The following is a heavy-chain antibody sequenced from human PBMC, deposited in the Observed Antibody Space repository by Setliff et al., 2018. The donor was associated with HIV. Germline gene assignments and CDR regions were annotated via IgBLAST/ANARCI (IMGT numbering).Heavy chain of an antibody. V-gene: IGHV3-15*07. J-gene: IGHJ4*02. CDR2: IKSKTDGGTT. CDR1: GFTFSNAW. CDR3: TTDLGGSYRGWNY. D-gene: IGHD1-26*01. Sequence: PGGSLRLSCAASGFTFSNAWMNWVRQAPGKGLEWVGRIKSKTDGGTTDYAAPVKGRFTISRDDSKNTLYLQMNSLKTEDTAVYYCTTDLGGSYRGWNYWGQGTLVTVSS.